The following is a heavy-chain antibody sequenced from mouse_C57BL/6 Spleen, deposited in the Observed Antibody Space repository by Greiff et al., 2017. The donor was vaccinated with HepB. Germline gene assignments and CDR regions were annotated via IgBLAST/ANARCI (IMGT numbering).Heavy chain of an antibody. D-gene: IGHD2-3*01. Sequence: QVKLVESGPELVKPGASVKISCKASGYAFSSSWMNWVKQRPGKGLEWIGRIYPGDGDTNYNGKFKGKATLTADKSSSTAYMQLSSLTSEDSAVYFCARYDGYYAMDYWGQGTSVTVSS. V-gene: IGHV1-82*01. CDR2: IYPGDGDT. CDR1: GYAFSSSW. J-gene: IGHJ4*01. CDR3: ARYDGYYAMDY.